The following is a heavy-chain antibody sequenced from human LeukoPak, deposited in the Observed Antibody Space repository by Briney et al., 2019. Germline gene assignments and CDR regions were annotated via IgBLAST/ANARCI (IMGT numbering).Heavy chain of an antibody. Sequence: PGGSLRLSCAASGFIFSTYWMSWVRQAPGKGLEWVATIRQDGSETHYVGSVRGRFTISRDNAKNSLYLQVNSLRAEDTAVYYCVRGCGRASRPYFFDSWGHGSLVTVSS. D-gene: IGHD2-21*01. CDR1: GFIFSTYW. CDR3: VRGCGRASRPYFFDS. V-gene: IGHV3-7*01. CDR2: IRQDGSET. J-gene: IGHJ4*01.